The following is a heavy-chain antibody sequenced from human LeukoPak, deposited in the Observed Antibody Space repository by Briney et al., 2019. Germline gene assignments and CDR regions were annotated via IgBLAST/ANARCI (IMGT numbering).Heavy chain of an antibody. CDR3: ARGARKYSGSYDWFDP. CDR1: GGSFSGYY. Sequence: SETLSLTCAVYGGSFSGYYWSWIRQPPGKGLEWIGEINHSGSTNYNPSLKSRVTISVDTSKNQFSLKLSSVTAADTAVYYCARGARKYSGSYDWFDPWGQGTLVTVSS. D-gene: IGHD1-26*01. J-gene: IGHJ5*02. CDR2: INHSGST. V-gene: IGHV4-34*01.